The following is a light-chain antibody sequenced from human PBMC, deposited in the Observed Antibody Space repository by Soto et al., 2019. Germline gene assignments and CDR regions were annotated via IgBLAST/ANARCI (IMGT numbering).Light chain of an antibody. J-gene: IGKJ1*01. CDR2: GAS. Sequence: EIVLTQSPGTLSLSPGERVTLSCRASQRVSSNYLAWYQQKPGQAPRLVISGASSRATGIPDRFSGSGAGTDFPLTISRLEPEDFAVYFCQQYANSPRTFGQGTKVEIK. CDR1: QRVSSNY. V-gene: IGKV3-20*01. CDR3: QQYANSPRT.